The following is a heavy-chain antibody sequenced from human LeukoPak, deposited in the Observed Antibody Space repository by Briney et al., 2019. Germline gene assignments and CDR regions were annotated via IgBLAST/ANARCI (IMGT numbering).Heavy chain of an antibody. Sequence: ASVTVSCTASGCTFTLYDINWVRQAPGQGLEWMGCISAYNGDTHYAPKLRGRVTMTTDTSTTTAYMELRSLRSDDTAVYYCARGGTTWSPDYWGQGTLVTVSS. V-gene: IGHV1-18*01. J-gene: IGHJ4*02. CDR2: ISAYNGDT. CDR1: GCTFTLYD. D-gene: IGHD6-13*01. CDR3: ARGGTTWSPDY.